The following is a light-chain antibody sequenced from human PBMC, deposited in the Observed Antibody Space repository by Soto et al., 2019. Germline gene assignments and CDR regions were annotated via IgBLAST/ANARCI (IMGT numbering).Light chain of an antibody. V-gene: IGLV1-40*01. Sequence: QSVLTQPPSVSGAPGQRVTISCTGSSSNIGAGYDVYWYQQLPGTAPKLLIYDNTNRPSGVPDRVSGSKSGTSASLAITGLQAEDEADYYCQSYDSSLSGWVFGGGTKLTV. J-gene: IGLJ3*02. CDR2: DNT. CDR3: QSYDSSLSGWV. CDR1: SSNIGAGYD.